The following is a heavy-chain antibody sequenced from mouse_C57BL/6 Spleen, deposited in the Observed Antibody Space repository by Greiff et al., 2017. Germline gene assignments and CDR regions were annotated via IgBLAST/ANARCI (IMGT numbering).Heavy chain of an antibody. V-gene: IGHV5-6*01. CDR3: ARKGEYHFDY. CDR1: GFTFSSYG. D-gene: IGHD2-10*02. CDR2: ISSGGSYT. J-gene: IGHJ2*01. Sequence: EVKLMESGGDLVKPGGSLKLSCAASGFTFSSYGMSWVRQTPDKRLEWVATISSGGSYTYYPDSVKGRFTISRDNAKNTLYLQMSSLKSEDTAMYYCARKGEYHFDYWGQGTTLTVSS.